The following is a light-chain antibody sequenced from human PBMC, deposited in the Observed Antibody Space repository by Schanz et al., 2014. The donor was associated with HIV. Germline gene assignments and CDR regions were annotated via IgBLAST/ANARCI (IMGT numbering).Light chain of an antibody. Sequence: DIQMTQSPSTLSGSVGDRVTITCRASQSISGWLAWYQQKAGKAPKLLIYKASSLETGVPATFSGSGSGTEFTLTISSLQPDDFATYYCLQYDDESHTFGQGTKLEIK. V-gene: IGKV1-5*03. CDR1: QSISGW. CDR3: LQYDDESHT. CDR2: KAS. J-gene: IGKJ2*01.